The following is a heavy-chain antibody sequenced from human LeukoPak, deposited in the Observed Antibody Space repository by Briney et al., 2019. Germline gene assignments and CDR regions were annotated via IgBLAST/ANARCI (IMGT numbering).Heavy chain of an antibody. CDR1: EFTFTSYA. CDR2: ISGSGGST. Sequence: GGSLRLSCAASEFTFTSYAMNWVRQAPGKGLEWVSAISGSGGSTYYADSVKGRFTISRDNSKNTLYLQMNSLRAEDTAVYYCANIARSGYYYFDYWGQGTLVTVSS. V-gene: IGHV3-23*01. D-gene: IGHD3-22*01. CDR3: ANIARSGYYYFDY. J-gene: IGHJ4*02.